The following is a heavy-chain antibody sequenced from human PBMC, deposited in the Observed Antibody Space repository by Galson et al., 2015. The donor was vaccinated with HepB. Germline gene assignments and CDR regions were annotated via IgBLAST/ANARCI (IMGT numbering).Heavy chain of an antibody. CDR2: IIPIFGTA. CDR3: ASQSHGYPFYYYYMDV. J-gene: IGHJ6*03. V-gene: IGHV1-69*13. CDR1: GGTFSSYA. D-gene: IGHD3-16*02. Sequence: SVKVSCKASGGTFSSYAISWVRQAPGQGLEWMGGIIPIFGTANYAQKFQGRVTITADESTSTAYMELSSLRSEDTAVYYCASQSHGYPFYYYYMDVWGKGTTVTVSS.